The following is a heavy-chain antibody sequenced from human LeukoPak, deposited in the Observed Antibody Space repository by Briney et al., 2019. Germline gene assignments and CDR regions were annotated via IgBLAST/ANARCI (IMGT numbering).Heavy chain of an antibody. CDR1: GGTFSSYA. D-gene: IGHD1-14*01. CDR2: IIPIFGTA. V-gene: IGHV1-69*13. Sequence: ASVKVSCKASGGTFSSYAISWVRQAPGQGLEWMGGIIPIFGTANYAQKFQGRVTITADESTSTAYMELSSLRSEDTAVYYCARVSDLGIQSYNWLDPWGQGTLVTVSS. CDR3: ARVSDLGIQSYNWLDP. J-gene: IGHJ5*02.